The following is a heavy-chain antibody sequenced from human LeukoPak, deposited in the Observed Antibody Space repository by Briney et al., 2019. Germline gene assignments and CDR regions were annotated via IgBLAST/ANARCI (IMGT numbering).Heavy chain of an antibody. D-gene: IGHD5-18*01. V-gene: IGHV1-69*04. CDR2: IIPILGIA. CDR3: ARGSRGFSYGSIDY. CDR1: GGTFSSYA. Sequence: SVKVSCKASGGTFSSYAISWVRQAPGQGLEWMGRIIPILGIANYAQKFQGRVTITADKSTSTAYMELSSLRSEDTAVYYCARGSRGFSYGSIDYWGQGTLVTVSS. J-gene: IGHJ4*02.